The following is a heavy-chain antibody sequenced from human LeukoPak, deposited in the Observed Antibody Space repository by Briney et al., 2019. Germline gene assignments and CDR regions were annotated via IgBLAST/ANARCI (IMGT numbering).Heavy chain of an antibody. J-gene: IGHJ4*02. V-gene: IGHV5-51*01. CDR3: ARTPLPQRDFDY. CDR1: GFTFTSYW. D-gene: IGHD2-15*01. CDR2: IYPGDSDT. Sequence: GESLKISCKGSGFTFTSYWIGWVRLMPGKGLEWMGIIYPGDSDTRYSPSFQGQVTISADKSINTAYLQWSSLKASDTAMYYCARTPLPQRDFDYWGQGTLVTVSS.